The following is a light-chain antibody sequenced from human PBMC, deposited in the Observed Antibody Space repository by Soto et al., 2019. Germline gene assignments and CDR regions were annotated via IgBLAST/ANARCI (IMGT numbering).Light chain of an antibody. CDR1: SSNIGGNT. J-gene: IGLJ2*01. V-gene: IGLV1-44*01. CDR2: TND. CDR3: AAWDDSLSGVV. Sequence: QSVLTQPPSASGTPGQRVTISCSGSSSNIGGNTVNWYQQLPGTAPKLLIYTNDQRPSGVPDRFSGSKSGTSASLAISGLQSEDEDDYYCAAWDDSLSGVVFGGGTKVTVL.